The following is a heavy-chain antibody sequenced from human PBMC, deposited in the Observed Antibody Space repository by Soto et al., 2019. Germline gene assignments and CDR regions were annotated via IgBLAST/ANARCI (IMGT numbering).Heavy chain of an antibody. CDR1: GYTFTSYG. J-gene: IGHJ3*02. CDR3: ASDPHYDSRDDAFDI. Sequence: QVQLVQSGAEVKKPGASVKVSCKASGYTFTSYGISWVRQAPGQGLEWMGWISAYNGNTNYAQKLQGRATMTTDTSTSTAYMELRSLRSDDTAVYYCASDPHYDSRDDAFDIWGQGTMVTVSS. V-gene: IGHV1-18*01. D-gene: IGHD3-22*01. CDR2: ISAYNGNT.